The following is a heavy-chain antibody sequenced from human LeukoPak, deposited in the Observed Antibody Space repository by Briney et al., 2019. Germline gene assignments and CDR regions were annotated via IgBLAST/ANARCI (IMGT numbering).Heavy chain of an antibody. CDR2: ISSSGSTI. V-gene: IGHV3-11*04. J-gene: IGHJ4*02. Sequence: GGSLRLSCAASGFTFSDYYMSWIRQAPGKGLEWVSYISSSGSTIYYADSVKGRFTISRDNAKDSLYLQMNSLRPEDTAVYYCAKVNTELVFDYWGQGTLVTVSS. CDR1: GFTFSDYY. D-gene: IGHD1-26*01. CDR3: AKVNTELVFDY.